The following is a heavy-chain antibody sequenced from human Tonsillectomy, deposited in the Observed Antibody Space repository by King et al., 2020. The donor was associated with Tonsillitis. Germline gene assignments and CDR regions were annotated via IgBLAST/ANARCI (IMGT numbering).Heavy chain of an antibody. D-gene: IGHD6-19*01. CDR3: AKELAAGIAVAVDAFDI. CDR2: IYSGGSST. CDR1: GFTFSSYA. V-gene: IGHV3-23*03. Sequence: ESGGGLVQPGGSLRLSCAASGFTFSSYAMSWVRPAPGKGLEWVSVIYSGGSSTNYADSVKGRFTISRDNSKNTLYLQMNSLRAEATAVYYWAKELAAGIAVAVDAFDIWGQGTMVTVSS. J-gene: IGHJ3*02.